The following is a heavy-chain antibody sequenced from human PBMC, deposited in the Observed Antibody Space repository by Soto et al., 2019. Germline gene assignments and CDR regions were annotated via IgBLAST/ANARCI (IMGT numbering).Heavy chain of an antibody. CDR3: ARQPAGNWFDP. V-gene: IGHV4-34*01. CDR2: INHSGST. CDR1: GGSFSGYY. D-gene: IGHD6-19*01. J-gene: IGHJ5*02. Sequence: PSETLSLTCAVYGGSFSGYYWTWIRQPPGKGLEWIGEINHSGSTNYNPSLKSRVTISVDTSKNQFSLKLSSLTAADTAVYYCARQPAGNWFDPWGQGTLVTVSS.